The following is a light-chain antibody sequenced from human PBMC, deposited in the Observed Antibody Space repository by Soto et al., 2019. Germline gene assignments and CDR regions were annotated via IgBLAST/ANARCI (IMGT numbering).Light chain of an antibody. J-gene: IGLJ3*02. CDR2: EVS. CDR3: SSFTSTHTGV. Sequence: QSALTQPASVSGSPGQSITISCTGTSSDVGGYNYVSWYQQYPGKAPKLRIYEVSNRPSGVSNRFSGSKSGNTASLTISGLQAEDEADYYCSSFTSTHTGVFGGGTKLTVL. V-gene: IGLV2-14*01. CDR1: SSDVGGYNY.